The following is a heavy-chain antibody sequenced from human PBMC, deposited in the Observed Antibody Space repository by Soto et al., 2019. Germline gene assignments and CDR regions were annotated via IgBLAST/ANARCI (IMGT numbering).Heavy chain of an antibody. V-gene: IGHV1-46*01. Sequence: ASVKVSCKASGYTFTSYYIHWVRQAPGQGLEWMGIFNLTGDTASYAQKLQGRVTMTRDTSTGTAYMELGSLRSEDTAVYYCARGGRIVDTGIGYYYYHAVDVWGQGTTVTVSS. CDR3: ARGGRIVDTGIGYYYYHAVDV. J-gene: IGHJ6*02. D-gene: IGHD5-18*01. CDR1: GYTFTSYY. CDR2: FNLTGDTA.